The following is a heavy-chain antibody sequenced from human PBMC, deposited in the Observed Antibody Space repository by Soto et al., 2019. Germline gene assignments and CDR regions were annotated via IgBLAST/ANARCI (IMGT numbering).Heavy chain of an antibody. CDR1: GFTFSSYG. CDR3: AREIAVAHMDV. Sequence: PGGSLRLSCAASGFTFSSYGMHWVRQAPGKGLEWVAVIWYDGSNKYYADSVKGRFTISRDNSKNTLYLQMNSLRAEDTAVYYCAREIAVAHMDVWGQGTTVTVSS. D-gene: IGHD6-19*01. CDR2: IWYDGSNK. V-gene: IGHV3-33*01. J-gene: IGHJ6*02.